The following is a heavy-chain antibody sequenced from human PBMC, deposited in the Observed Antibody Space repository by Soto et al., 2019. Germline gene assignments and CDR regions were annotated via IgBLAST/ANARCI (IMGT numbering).Heavy chain of an antibody. CDR1: GGSIRSYY. J-gene: IGHJ4*02. CDR3: ARTGPNNSDYYFLDY. V-gene: IGHV4-59*01. Sequence: SETLSLTCTVSGGSIRSYYWSWIRQTPGKGLEWIGYIYYSGSTNYNPSLKSRVTISADTSKNQFSLKLSSVTAADTAVYYCARTGPNNSDYYFLDYWGQGTLVTVSS. CDR2: IYYSGST. D-gene: IGHD3-22*01.